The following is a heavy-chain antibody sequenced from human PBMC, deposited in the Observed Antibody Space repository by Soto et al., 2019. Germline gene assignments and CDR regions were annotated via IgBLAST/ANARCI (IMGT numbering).Heavy chain of an antibody. CDR1: GGTFGRNT. V-gene: IGHV1-69*01. CDR2: IVPIFGTF. CDR3: ARDLNWALDY. Sequence: QVHLVQSAAEVKKPGSSVRVSCTVSGGTFGRNTIVWVRQAPEQGLECMGHIVPIFGTFKYAQKFQGRVTFTADESTTTAYMYLSSLTSGDTAVYFCARDLNWALDYWGQGTLVTVSS. J-gene: IGHJ4*02. D-gene: IGHD7-27*01.